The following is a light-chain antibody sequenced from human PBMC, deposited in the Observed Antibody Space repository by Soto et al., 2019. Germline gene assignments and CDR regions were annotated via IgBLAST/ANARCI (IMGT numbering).Light chain of an antibody. CDR3: QQLNSYPS. CDR2: AAS. J-gene: IGKJ4*01. Sequence: DIQLTRSPSFLSASVGDRVTITCRASQGISSYLAWYQQKPGKAPKLLIYAASTLQSGVPSRFSGSGSGTEFTLTISSLQPEDFATYYCQQLNSYPSFGGGTKVDIK. V-gene: IGKV1-9*01. CDR1: QGISSY.